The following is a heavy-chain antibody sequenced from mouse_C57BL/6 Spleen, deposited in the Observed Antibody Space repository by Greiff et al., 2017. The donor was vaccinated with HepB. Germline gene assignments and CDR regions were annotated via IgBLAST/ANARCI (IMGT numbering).Heavy chain of an antibody. CDR3: ARGGVYDYLFAY. D-gene: IGHD2-4*01. CDR1: GFTFSSYA. Sequence: EVNVVESGGGLVKPGGSLKLSCAASGFTFSSYAMSWVRQTPEKRLEWVATISDGGSYTYYPDNVKGRFTISRDNAKNNLYLQMSHLKSEDTAMYYCARGGVYDYLFAYWGQGTLVTVSA. CDR2: ISDGGSYT. V-gene: IGHV5-4*03. J-gene: IGHJ3*01.